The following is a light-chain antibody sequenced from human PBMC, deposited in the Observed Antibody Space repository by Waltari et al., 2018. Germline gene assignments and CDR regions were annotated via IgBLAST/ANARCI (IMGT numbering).Light chain of an antibody. CDR3: CSYAGSYTWV. Sequence: QSALTQPRSVSGSPGQSVTISCTGTSSDVGGYNYVSCYQQHPAKAPKLMLYDGTKRHSGAPDRFSGSKSGHTASLTISGLQAEDEAEYYCCSYAGSYTWVFGGGTKLTVL. CDR1: SSDVGGYNY. CDR2: DGT. V-gene: IGLV2-11*01. J-gene: IGLJ3*02.